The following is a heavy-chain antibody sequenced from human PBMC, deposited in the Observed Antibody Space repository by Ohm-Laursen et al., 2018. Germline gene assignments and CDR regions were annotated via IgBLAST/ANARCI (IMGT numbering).Heavy chain of an antibody. D-gene: IGHD3-16*02. V-gene: IGHV4-59*01. CDR2: IYYSGST. CDR3: ARVYGYIDY. CDR1: GGSISSYY. J-gene: IGHJ4*02. Sequence: TLSLTCAVSGGSISSYYWSWIRQPPGKGLEWIGYIYYSGSTNYNPSLKSRVTISVDTSKNQFSLKLSSVTAADTAVYYCARVYGYIDYWGQGTLVTVSS.